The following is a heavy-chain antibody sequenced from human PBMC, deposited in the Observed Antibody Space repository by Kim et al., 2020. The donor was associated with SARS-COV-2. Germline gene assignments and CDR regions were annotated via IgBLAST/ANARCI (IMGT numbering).Heavy chain of an antibody. Sequence: GGSLRLSCAASGFTFSSYSMNWVRQAPGKGLEWVSSISSSSSYIYYADSVKGRFTISRDNAKNSLYLQMNSLRAEDTAVYYCARDGPGGSRRERLGYFDYWGQGTLVTVSS. J-gene: IGHJ4*02. CDR3: ARDGPGGSRRERLGYFDY. V-gene: IGHV3-21*01. CDR1: GFTFSSYS. CDR2: ISSSSSYI. D-gene: IGHD1-26*01.